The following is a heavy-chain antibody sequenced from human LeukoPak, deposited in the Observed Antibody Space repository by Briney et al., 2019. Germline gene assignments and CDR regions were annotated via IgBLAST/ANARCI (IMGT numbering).Heavy chain of an antibody. CDR2: INPSGGST. CDR1: GYTFTSYY. V-gene: IGHV1-46*01. CDR3: ARGMGAYCGGDCYSANWFDP. D-gene: IGHD2-21*02. J-gene: IGHJ5*02. Sequence: ASVKVSCKASGYTFTSYYMHWVRQAPGQGLEWMGIINPSGGSTSYAQKFQGRVTMTRDTSTSTVYMELSSLRSEDTAVYYCARGMGAYCGGDCYSANWFDPWGQGTLVTVSS.